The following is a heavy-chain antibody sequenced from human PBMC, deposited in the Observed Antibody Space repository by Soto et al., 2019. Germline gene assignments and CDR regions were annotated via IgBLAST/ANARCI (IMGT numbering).Heavy chain of an antibody. CDR2: IFHRADT. V-gene: IGHV4-4*02. CDR3: ASYVGTGGYGASDI. J-gene: IGHJ3*02. Sequence: QVLLQESGPGLVKASGTLSLTCALSGGSVSSKKWWTWVRQTPGKGLEWIGEIFHRADTTYNAFLKSRVTISIDKSRNQVSLTLTSVTAADTAVYYCASYVGTGGYGASDIWGQGTVVTVSS. CDR1: GGSVSSKKW. D-gene: IGHD1-26*01.